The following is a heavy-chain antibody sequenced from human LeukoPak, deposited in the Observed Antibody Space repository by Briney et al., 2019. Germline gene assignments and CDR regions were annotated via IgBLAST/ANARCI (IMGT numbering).Heavy chain of an antibody. V-gene: IGHV3-48*03. CDR2: ISSSGTNI. J-gene: IGHJ4*02. Sequence: GGSLRLSRAASGFTFSSFEMNWVRQAPGKGLEWVSYISSSGTNIYYADSVKGRFTISRDNAKNSLYLQMNSLRAEDTAVYYCVKRGDYWGQGTLVTVSS. CDR3: VKRGDY. CDR1: GFTFSSFE.